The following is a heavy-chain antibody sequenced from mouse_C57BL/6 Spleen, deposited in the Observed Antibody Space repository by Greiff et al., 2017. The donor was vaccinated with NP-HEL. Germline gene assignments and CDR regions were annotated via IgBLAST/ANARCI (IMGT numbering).Heavy chain of an antibody. Sequence: VQLQQSGAELVRPGASVKLSCTASGFTIKDDYMHWVKQRPEQGLEWIGWIDPENGDTEYASKFQGKATITADTSSNTAYLQLSSLTSEDTAVYYCTTLMAYGNYPYWGQGTLVTVSA. CDR1: GFTIKDDY. J-gene: IGHJ3*01. CDR3: TTLMAYGNYPY. D-gene: IGHD2-1*01. CDR2: IDPENGDT. V-gene: IGHV14-4*01.